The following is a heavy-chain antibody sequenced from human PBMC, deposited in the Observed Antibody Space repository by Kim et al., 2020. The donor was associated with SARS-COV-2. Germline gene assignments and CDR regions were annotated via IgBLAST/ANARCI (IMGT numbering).Heavy chain of an antibody. V-gene: IGHV3-9*01. Sequence: GGSLRLSCAASGFSCDDYAMHWVRQAPGKGLEWVSGISWNSGTIGYAGSVKGRFTISRDNAKNSLYLQMNSLRAEDTALYYCARRGIGEYYYGMDVWGQGTTVTVSS. CDR3: ARRGIGEYYYGMDV. CDR1: GFSCDDYA. CDR2: ISWNSGTI. D-gene: IGHD3-10*01. J-gene: IGHJ6*02.